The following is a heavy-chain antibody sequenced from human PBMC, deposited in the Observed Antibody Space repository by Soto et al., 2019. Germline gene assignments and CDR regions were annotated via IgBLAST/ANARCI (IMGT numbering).Heavy chain of an antibody. CDR3: ASLPAFWSGYSHLDY. J-gene: IGHJ4*02. CDR1: GFTFSSYW. CDR2: INSDGSST. V-gene: IGHV3-74*01. Sequence: PGGSLRLSCAAPGFTFSSYWMHWVRQAPGKGLVWVSRINSDGSSTSYADSVKGRFTISRDNAKNTLYLQMNSLRAEDTAVYYCASLPAFWSGYSHLDYWGQGTLVTVSS. D-gene: IGHD3-3*01.